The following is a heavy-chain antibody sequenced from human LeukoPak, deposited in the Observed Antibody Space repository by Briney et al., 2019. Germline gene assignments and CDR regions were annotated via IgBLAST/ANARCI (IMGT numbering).Heavy chain of an antibody. Sequence: SETLSLTCTVSGGSISSCDYYWSWIRQPPGKGLEGIGYIYYSGSTYYNPSLKSRVTISVDTSKNQLSLKLSSVTAADTAVYYCARRGEPGTFDYWGQGTLVTVSS. J-gene: IGHJ4*02. D-gene: IGHD3-16*01. V-gene: IGHV4-30-4*01. CDR3: ARRGEPGTFDY. CDR2: IYYSGST. CDR1: GGSISSCDYY.